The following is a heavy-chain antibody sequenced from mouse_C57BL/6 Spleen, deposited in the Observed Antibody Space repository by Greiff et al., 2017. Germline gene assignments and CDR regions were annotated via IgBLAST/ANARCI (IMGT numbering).Heavy chain of an antibody. J-gene: IGHJ2*01. CDR1: GYSFTGYY. CDR3: AILGGY. V-gene: IGHV1-42*01. D-gene: IGHD3-3*01. Sequence: EVKLMESGPELVKPGASVKISCKASGYSFTGYYMNWVKQSPEKSLEWIGEINPSTGGTTYNQKFKAKATLTVDKSSSTAYMQLKSLTSEDSAVYYCAILGGYWGQGTTLTVSS. CDR2: INPSTGGT.